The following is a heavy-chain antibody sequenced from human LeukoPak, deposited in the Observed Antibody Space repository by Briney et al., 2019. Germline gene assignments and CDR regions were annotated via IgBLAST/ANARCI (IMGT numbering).Heavy chain of an antibody. J-gene: IGHJ6*02. CDR3: ARGRIAKIVVVHSFSYGMDV. V-gene: IGHV4-34*01. CDR1: GGSFTDYF. Sequence: SETLSLTCTVYGGSFTDYFWTWIRQSPGKGLEWIGEINDYTGDTNYNPSLNSRVSISLEKSKNQFSLELRSVTAADTAVYYCARGRIAKIVVVHSFSYGMDVWGQGTTVTVPS. D-gene: IGHD3-22*01. CDR2: INDYTGDT.